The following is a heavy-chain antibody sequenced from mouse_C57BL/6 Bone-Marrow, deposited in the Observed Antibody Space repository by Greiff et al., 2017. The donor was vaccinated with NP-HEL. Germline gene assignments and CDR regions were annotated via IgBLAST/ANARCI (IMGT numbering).Heavy chain of an antibody. CDR1: GFNITDYY. Sequence: VQLQQSGAELVKPGASVKLSCTASGFNITDYYMHWVKQRTEQGLEWIGRIDPEDGETKYAPKFPGKATITADTSSNTAYLQLSSLTSEDTAVYYCASFYWYFDVWGTGTTVTVSA. J-gene: IGHJ1*03. V-gene: IGHV14-2*01. CDR3: ASFYWYFDV. CDR2: IDPEDGET.